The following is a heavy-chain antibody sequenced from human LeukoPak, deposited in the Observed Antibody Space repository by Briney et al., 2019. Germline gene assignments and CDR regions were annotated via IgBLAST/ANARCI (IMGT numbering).Heavy chain of an antibody. CDR3: ASSSGWYWQGPVRLDFDY. D-gene: IGHD6-19*01. J-gene: IGHJ4*02. Sequence: PSETLSLTCAVYGGSFSGYYWSWIRQPPGKGLEWIGEINHSGSTNYNPSLKSRVTISVDTSKNQFSLKLSSVTAADTAVYYCASSSGWYWQGPVRLDFDYWGQGTLVTVSS. V-gene: IGHV4-34*01. CDR1: GGSFSGYY. CDR2: INHSGST.